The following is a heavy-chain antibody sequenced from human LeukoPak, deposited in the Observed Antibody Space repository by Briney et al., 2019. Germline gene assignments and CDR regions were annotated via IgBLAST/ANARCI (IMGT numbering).Heavy chain of an antibody. CDR2: LSGGGGGT. Sequence: GGSLRLSCVASGFTFRSYAMNWVRQAPGKGLEWVSTLSGGGGGTYYADSVKGRFTISRDNSKNTLYLQMKSLRAEDTAVYFCAKSDASDTTYYFDFWGQGTLVTVSS. CDR1: GFTFRSYA. CDR3: AKSDASDTTYYFDF. V-gene: IGHV3-23*01. J-gene: IGHJ4*02. D-gene: IGHD1-26*01.